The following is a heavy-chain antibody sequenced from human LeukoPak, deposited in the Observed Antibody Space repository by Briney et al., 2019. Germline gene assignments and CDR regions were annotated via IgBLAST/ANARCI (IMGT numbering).Heavy chain of an antibody. CDR1: GYTFTSYG. CDR2: IYPGDSDT. D-gene: IGHD6-13*01. Sequence: ASVKVSCKASGYTFTSYGITWVRQMPGKGLEWMGIIYPGDSDTRYSPSFQGQVTISADKSISTAYLQWSSLKASDTAMYYCARHERRYSSRWGYYMDVWGKGTTVIISS. V-gene: IGHV5-51*01. CDR3: ARHERRYSSRWGYYMDV. J-gene: IGHJ6*03.